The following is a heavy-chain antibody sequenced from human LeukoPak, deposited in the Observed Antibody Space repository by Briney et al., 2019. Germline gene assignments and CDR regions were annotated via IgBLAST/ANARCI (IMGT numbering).Heavy chain of an antibody. CDR1: GFTFSSYT. CDR2: ISGSSSYI. CDR3: ARDQGRYCSGGSCSLFDY. V-gene: IGHV3-21*01. D-gene: IGHD2-15*01. Sequence: PGEPLRLSCAASGFTFSSYTMNWVRQAPGKGLEWVSSISGSSSYIYYADPLKGRFTISRHNAKNSLYLQMNSLRAEDTAVYYCARDQGRYCSGGSCSLFDYWGQGTLVTVSS. J-gene: IGHJ4*02.